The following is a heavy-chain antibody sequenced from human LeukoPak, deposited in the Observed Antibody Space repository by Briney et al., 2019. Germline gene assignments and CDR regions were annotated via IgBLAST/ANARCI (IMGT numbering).Heavy chain of an antibody. J-gene: IGHJ4*02. V-gene: IGHV3-30-3*01. CDR3: ARDGYGLDTPMVSTIFDY. D-gene: IGHD5-18*01. CDR2: ISYDGSNK. CDR1: GFTFSSSA. Sequence: PGGSLRLSCSASGFTFSSSAMHWVRQAPGKGLEWVAVISYDGSNKYYAGSVKGRFTISRDSSKNTLYLQMNSLRAEDTAVYYCARDGYGLDTPMVSTIFDYWGQGTLVTVSS.